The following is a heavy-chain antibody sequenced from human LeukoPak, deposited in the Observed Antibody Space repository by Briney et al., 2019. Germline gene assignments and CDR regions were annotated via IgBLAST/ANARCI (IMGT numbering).Heavy chain of an antibody. Sequence: SLTLSCPASGITLSSYRMNWVRPPPGKGRDWVSFISTISSYTYYADSVKGRLTTSRDKPKHSLYLPANSQRAEDTAVYYCAELGITMVGGVWGKGDTVTISS. V-gene: IGHV3-21*01. CDR1: GITLSSYR. D-gene: IGHD3-10*02. CDR3: AELGITMVGGV. J-gene: IGHJ6*04. CDR2: ISTISSYT.